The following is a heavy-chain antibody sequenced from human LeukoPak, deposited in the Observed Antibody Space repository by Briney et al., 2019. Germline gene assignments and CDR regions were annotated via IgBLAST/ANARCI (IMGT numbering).Heavy chain of an antibody. Sequence: GGSLRLSCAAPGFTFSSYAMHWVRQAPGKGLEWVAVISYDGSHKYYADSVKGRFTISRDNSKNTLYLQMNSLRAEDTAVYNCARSSDGSGYSFDYWGQGTLVTVSS. CDR1: GFTFSSYA. CDR3: ARSSDGSGYSFDY. D-gene: IGHD3-22*01. CDR2: ISYDGSHK. J-gene: IGHJ4*02. V-gene: IGHV3-30-3*01.